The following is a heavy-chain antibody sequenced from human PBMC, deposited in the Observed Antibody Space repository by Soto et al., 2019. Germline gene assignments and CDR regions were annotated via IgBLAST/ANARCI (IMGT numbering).Heavy chain of an antibody. J-gene: IGHJ3*02. CDR3: ARGNSGAFDI. V-gene: IGHV1-3*01. Sequence: QVQLVQSGAEVKKPGASVKVSCKASGYTFTTYSMHWVRQAPGQRLEWMGWMNPLNGDTKYSQRFQGRLTIIRDTSASTAYMELSSLRSEDTAIYSCARGNSGAFDIWAKGQWSPSLQ. CDR1: GYTFTTYS. D-gene: IGHD6-19*01. CDR2: MNPLNGDT.